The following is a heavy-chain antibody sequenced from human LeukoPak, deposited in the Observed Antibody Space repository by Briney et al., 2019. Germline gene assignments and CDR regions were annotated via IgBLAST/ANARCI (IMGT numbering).Heavy chain of an antibody. J-gene: IGHJ3*02. CDR2: IYTSGST. V-gene: IGHV4-61*02. CDR3: ARIPPDSSGWYGVFDI. D-gene: IGHD6-19*01. CDR1: GGSISSGTYY. Sequence: SETLSLTCTVSGGSISSGTYYWTWIRQPAGKGLEWIGRIYTSGSTNYNPSLKSRVTISVDTSKNQFSLKLSSVTAADTAVYYCARIPPDSSGWYGVFDIWGQGTMVTVSS.